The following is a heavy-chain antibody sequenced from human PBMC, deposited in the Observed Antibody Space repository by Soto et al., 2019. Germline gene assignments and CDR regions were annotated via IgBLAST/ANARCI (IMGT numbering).Heavy chain of an antibody. D-gene: IGHD2-2*01. V-gene: IGHV4-34*01. CDR2: INHSGST. CDR1: GGSFSGYY. Sequence: SETLSLTCAVYGGSFSGYYWSWIRQPPGKGLEWIGEINHSGSTNYNPSLKSRVTISVDTSKNQFSLKLSSVTAADTAVYYCARGGYCSSTSCSRGPLYHYYYGMDVWGQGTTVTVSS. CDR3: ARGGYCSSTSCSRGPLYHYYYGMDV. J-gene: IGHJ6*02.